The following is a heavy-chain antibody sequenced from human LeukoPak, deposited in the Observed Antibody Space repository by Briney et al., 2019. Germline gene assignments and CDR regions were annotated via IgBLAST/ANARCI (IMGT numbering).Heavy chain of an antibody. CDR3: ARYGEQLEAFDI. CDR2: IYYSGST. CDR1: GGSISSYY. V-gene: IGHV4-59*01. Sequence: SETLSLTCTVSGGSISSYYWSWIRQPPGKGLEWIGDIYYSGSTNYNPSLKSRVTISVDTSKNQFSLKLSSVTAADTAVYYCARYGEQLEAFDIWGQGTMVTVSS. J-gene: IGHJ3*02. D-gene: IGHD6-13*01.